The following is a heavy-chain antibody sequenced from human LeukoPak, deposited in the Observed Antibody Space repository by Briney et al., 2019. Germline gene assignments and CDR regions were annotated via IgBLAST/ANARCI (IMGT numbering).Heavy chain of an antibody. CDR2: IYHSGST. J-gene: IGHJ4*02. CDR1: GGSISSGGYS. CDR3: ASRTLYGSGRSYFDY. D-gene: IGHD3-10*01. V-gene: IGHV4-30-2*01. Sequence: SQTLSLTCAVSGGSISSGGYSWSWIRQPPGRGVEWIGYIYHSGSTYYNPSLKSRVTISVDRSNNQFSLKLSSVSAADTAVYYCASRTLYGSGRSYFDYWGQGTLVTVSS.